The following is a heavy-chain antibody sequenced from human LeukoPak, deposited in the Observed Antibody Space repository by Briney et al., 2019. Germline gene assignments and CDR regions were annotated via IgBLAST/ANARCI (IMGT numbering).Heavy chain of an antibody. CDR2: IKQDGSEK. J-gene: IGHJ4*02. Sequence: PGGSLRLSCAASGFTFSSYWMSWVRKAPGKGLEWVANIKQDGSEKYYVDSVKGRFTISRDNAKNSLYLQMNSLRAEDTAVYYCATTSGYRSGWAADSWGQGTLVTVSS. D-gene: IGHD6-19*01. CDR1: GFTFSSYW. V-gene: IGHV3-7*01. CDR3: ATTSGYRSGWAADS.